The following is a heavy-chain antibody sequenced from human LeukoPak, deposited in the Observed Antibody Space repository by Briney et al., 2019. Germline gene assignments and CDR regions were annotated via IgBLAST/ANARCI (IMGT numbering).Heavy chain of an antibody. Sequence: GGSLRLSCAASGFTISNYWMSWVRQAPGKGLEWVANIKQDGSDKYYVGSVKGRFPISRDNAKNSLYLQMNSLRAEDTVVYECARTPWDFWSNSMDVWGKEPTVTVPP. V-gene: IGHV3-7*01. CDR3: ARTPWDFWSNSMDV. D-gene: IGHD3-3*01. J-gene: IGHJ6*04. CDR1: GFTISNYW. CDR2: IKQDGSDK.